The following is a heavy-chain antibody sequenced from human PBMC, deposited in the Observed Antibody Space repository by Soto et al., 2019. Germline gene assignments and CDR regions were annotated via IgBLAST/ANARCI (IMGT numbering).Heavy chain of an antibody. CDR1: GFTFSNAW. CDR3: AHSTSTRHYDFWSGPRPDV. CDR2: IKSKTDGGTT. V-gene: IGHV3-15*07. J-gene: IGHJ6*02. D-gene: IGHD3-3*01. Sequence: PGGSLRLSCAASGFTFSNAWMNWVRQAPGKGLEWVGRIKSKTDGGTTDYAAPVKGRFTISRDDSKNTLYLQMNSLKTEDTAVYYCAHSTSTRHYDFWSGPRPDVWGQGTTVTVSS.